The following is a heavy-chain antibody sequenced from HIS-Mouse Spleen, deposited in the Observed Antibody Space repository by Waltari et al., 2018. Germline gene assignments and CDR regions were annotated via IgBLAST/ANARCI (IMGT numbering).Heavy chain of an antibody. V-gene: IGHV1-18*01. Sequence: QVQLVQSGAEVKKPGASVKVSCKASGYTFTSYGISWVRQAPGPGLEWMGWTSAYNGNTNDARKLQGRVTMTTDTSTSTAYMELRSLRSDDTAVYYCARGYDFWSGSNAFDIWGQGTMVTVSS. CDR2: TSAYNGNT. J-gene: IGHJ3*02. CDR3: ARGYDFWSGSNAFDI. CDR1: GYTFTSYG. D-gene: IGHD3-3*01.